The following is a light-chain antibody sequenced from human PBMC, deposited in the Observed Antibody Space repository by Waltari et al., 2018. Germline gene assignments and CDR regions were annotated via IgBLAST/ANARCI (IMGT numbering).Light chain of an antibody. CDR3: QQYNNWPTYA. Sequence: ETVMPQYPVTLSVSRGDRATLSCSASQSIGTNLAWYQQKPGQAPRLLIFAASTRASGVPARFSGSGSGTEFTLTISSLQAEDFAVYYCQQYNNWPTYAFGQGTKLEI. CDR2: AAS. V-gene: IGKV3-15*01. J-gene: IGKJ2*01. CDR1: QSIGTN.